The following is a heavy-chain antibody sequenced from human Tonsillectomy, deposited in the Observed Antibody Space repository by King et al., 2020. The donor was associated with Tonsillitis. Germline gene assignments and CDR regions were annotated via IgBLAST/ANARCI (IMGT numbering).Heavy chain of an antibody. D-gene: IGHD6-19*01. CDR1: GFTFNIYA. Sequence: VQLVESGGNLVQPGGSLRLSCAASGFTFNIYAMSWVRQAPGKGLEWVSTIGGSGDTTYYADSVKGRFTISRDNSKNTLYLQMNSLRAEDTAVYYCAKSIGWESDRGYFDFWGQGTLVTVS. J-gene: IGHJ4*02. V-gene: IGHV3-23*04. CDR2: IGGSGDTT. CDR3: AKSIGWESDRGYFDF.